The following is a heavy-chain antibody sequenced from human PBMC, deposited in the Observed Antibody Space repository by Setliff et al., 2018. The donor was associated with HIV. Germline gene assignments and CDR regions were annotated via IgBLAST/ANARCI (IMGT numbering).Heavy chain of an antibody. D-gene: IGHD2-15*01. CDR1: GGSFSGYH. Sequence: SETLSLTCAVYGGSFSGYHWNWIRQPPGNGLEWIGEINPSGRTNYNPSLKSRVTISVDTSKNQLSLKLRSVTAADTAMYYCARVSITYWYSIPAFYYYYMDVWGKGTKVTVSS. CDR2: INPSGRT. V-gene: IGHV4-34*01. CDR3: ARVSITYWYSIPAFYYYYMDV. J-gene: IGHJ6*03.